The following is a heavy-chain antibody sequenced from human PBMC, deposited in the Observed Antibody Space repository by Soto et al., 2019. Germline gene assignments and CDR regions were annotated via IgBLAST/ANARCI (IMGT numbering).Heavy chain of an antibody. D-gene: IGHD2-15*01. CDR3: ARDGGGGCSGGSCYYYYGMDV. J-gene: IGHJ6*02. V-gene: IGHV4-38-2*02. CDR2: IYHSGST. CDR1: GYSISSGYY. Sequence: SETLSLTCAVSGYSISSGYYWGWIRQPPGKGLEWIGSIYHSGSTYYNPSLKSRVTISVDTSKNQFSLKLSSVTAADTAVYYCARDGGGGCSGGSCYYYYGMDVWGQGTTVTFAS.